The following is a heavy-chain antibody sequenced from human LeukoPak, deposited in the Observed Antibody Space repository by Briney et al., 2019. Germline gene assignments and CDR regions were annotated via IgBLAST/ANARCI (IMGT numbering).Heavy chain of an antibody. CDR2: SWQSRST. CDR3: ARDHTGSFGVVTTSSNAFDI. J-gene: IGHJ3*02. CDR1: GGSISSGGDY. V-gene: IGHV4-30-2*01. D-gene: IGHD3-3*01. Sequence: TLSLTCTVCGGSISSGGDYWRWIRQPPGKGRVWIGYSWQSRSTYYNPSINSRVTKSVDTSNNQFSLNLSSLPAEDPAVYYCARDHTGSFGVVTTSSNAFDIWGQGTMVTVSS.